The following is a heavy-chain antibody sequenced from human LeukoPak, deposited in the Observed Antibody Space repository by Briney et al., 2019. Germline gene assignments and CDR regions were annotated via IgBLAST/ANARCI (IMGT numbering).Heavy chain of an antibody. CDR2: IYYSGST. J-gene: IGHJ4*02. CDR3: ALGVPTAIANY. Sequence: SETLSLTCTVSGGSISGYYWSWIRQPPGKGLEWIGYIYYSGSTNYNPSLKSRVTISVDTSKNQFSLKLTSVTAADTAVYLCALGVPTAIANYWGQGTLVTVSS. D-gene: IGHD2-2*01. CDR1: GGSISGYY. V-gene: IGHV4-59*08.